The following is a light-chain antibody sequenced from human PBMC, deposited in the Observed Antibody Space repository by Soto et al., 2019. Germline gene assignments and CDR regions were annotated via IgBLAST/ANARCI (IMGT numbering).Light chain of an antibody. V-gene: IGKV3-20*01. CDR3: QQYGSSPPFT. CDR2: SAS. CDR1: QSVYRNY. Sequence: ESVLTQSPGTLSLSPGERATLSCRASQSVYRNYLAWYQQKPGQAPRLLIYSASSRATGIPDRFSGSGSGTDFTLTISRLEPDDFAVYYCQQYGSSPPFTFGPGTKVDIK. J-gene: IGKJ3*01.